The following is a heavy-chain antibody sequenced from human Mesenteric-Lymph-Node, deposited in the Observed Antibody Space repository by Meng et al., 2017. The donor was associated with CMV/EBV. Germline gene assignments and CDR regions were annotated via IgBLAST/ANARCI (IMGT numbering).Heavy chain of an antibody. Sequence: GESLKISCAASGFTFSSYAMHWVRQAPGKGLEWVAVISYDGSNKYYADSVKGRFTISRDNSKNTLYLQMNSLRAEDTAVYYCARDYDFWSGSLYSYYYGMDVWGQGTTVTVSS. V-gene: IGHV3-30*04. D-gene: IGHD3-3*01. CDR1: GFTFSSYA. CDR2: ISYDGSNK. CDR3: ARDYDFWSGSLYSYYYGMDV. J-gene: IGHJ6*02.